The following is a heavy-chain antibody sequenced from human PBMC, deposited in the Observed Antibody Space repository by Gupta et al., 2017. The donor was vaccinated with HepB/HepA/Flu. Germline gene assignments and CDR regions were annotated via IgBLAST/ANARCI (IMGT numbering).Heavy chain of an antibody. Sequence: QVQLVQSGAEVKNPGASVKLSCKASGYTFNHYGFTWVRQAPGQGLEWVGWISDYNGKTDYARKMQGRVSMTTDPSTTTAYMELRSLRSDDTAVYYCGRWGPLYYYMDVWGKGTTVTVSS. V-gene: IGHV1-18*01. CDR2: ISDYNGKT. J-gene: IGHJ6*03. D-gene: IGHD3-16*01. CDR3: GRWGPLYYYMDV. CDR1: GYTFNHYG.